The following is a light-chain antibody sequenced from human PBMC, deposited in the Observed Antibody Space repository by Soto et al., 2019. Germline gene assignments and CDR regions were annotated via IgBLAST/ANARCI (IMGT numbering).Light chain of an antibody. J-gene: IGLJ1*01. CDR3: SAYIASITSHV. V-gene: IGLV2-18*02. CDR2: EVN. CDR1: SSDVGSHKS. Sequence: QSALTQPPSVSGSPGQSVTISCSGSSSDVGSHKSVSWYQQAPGTSPKLIIFEVNNQPSGVPDRFSESKSGNTASLTISGLQPEDEADYYCSAYIASITSHVFGTGTKLTVL.